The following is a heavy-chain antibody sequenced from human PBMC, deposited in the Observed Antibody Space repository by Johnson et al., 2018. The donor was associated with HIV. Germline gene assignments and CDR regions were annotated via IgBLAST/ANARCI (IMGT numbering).Heavy chain of an antibody. J-gene: IGHJ3*02. Sequence: QVQLVESGGGVVQPGRSLRLSCVVSGFSFSGFAMHWVRQAPGKGLDWMAVISYDGRNQQYAESVKGRFTISRDNSKNTLYLQMNSLRGEDTAVYYCAKDSMGFNWNQFEAFDMWGQGTMVTVSS. V-gene: IGHV3-30-3*02. CDR3: AKDSMGFNWNQFEAFDM. D-gene: IGHD1-20*01. CDR2: ISYDGRNQ. CDR1: GFSFSGFA.